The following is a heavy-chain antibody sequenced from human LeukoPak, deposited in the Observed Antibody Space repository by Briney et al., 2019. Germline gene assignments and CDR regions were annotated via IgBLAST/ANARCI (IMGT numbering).Heavy chain of an antibody. Sequence: GGALRLSCAASGFTFRSYGMSWVRQAPGKGLEGVASIKQDGSEKYYVDSVKGRFTISRDNAKNSLYLQMNSLRAEDTGVYYCAREHPYYYDSSGTALMAEIKYYFDYWGQGTLVTVSS. CDR2: IKQDGSEK. D-gene: IGHD3-22*01. V-gene: IGHV3-7*01. J-gene: IGHJ4*02. CDR3: AREHPYYYDSSGTALMAEIKYYFDY. CDR1: GFTFRSYG.